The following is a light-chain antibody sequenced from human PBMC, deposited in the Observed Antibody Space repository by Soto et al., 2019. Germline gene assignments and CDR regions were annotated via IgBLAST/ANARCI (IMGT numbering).Light chain of an antibody. CDR2: GAS. CDR1: QSVSSNY. J-gene: IGKJ2*01. V-gene: IGKV3-20*01. CDR3: QQYGSSPPYT. Sequence: EIVLTQSPGTLSLSPGEGATLSCRASQSVSSNYLAWYQQKPGQGPRLLIFGASSRASDIPDRFSGSGSGTDFTLTISRLEPEDFAVYYCQQYGSSPPYTFGQGTKLEIK.